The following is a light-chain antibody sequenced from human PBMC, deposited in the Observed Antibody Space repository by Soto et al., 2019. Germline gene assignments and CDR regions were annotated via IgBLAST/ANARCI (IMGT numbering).Light chain of an antibody. Sequence: EVVLTQSPATLTMSPGERATLSCRASQSVSSYLAWYQQKPGQAPRLLIYGASSRATGIPDRFSGSGSGTDFTLTISRLEPEDFAVYYCQQYTNWPPIPFGQGTRLEVK. CDR2: GAS. CDR1: QSVSSY. CDR3: QQYTNWPPIP. V-gene: IGKV3D-15*01. J-gene: IGKJ5*01.